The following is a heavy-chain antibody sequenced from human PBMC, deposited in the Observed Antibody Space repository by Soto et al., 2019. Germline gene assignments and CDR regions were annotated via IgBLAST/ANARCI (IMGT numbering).Heavy chain of an antibody. CDR2: IKSKRDGETT. CDR1: GFTFSSAW. CDR3: AKGRSNAGMDV. Sequence: GSLRLSCAASGFTFSSAWMNWVRQAPGEGLEWVGRIKSKRDGETTDYAAFVKGRFTISRDDSKNTLYVQMNSLRPEDTAVYYCAKGRSNAGMDVWGQGTTVTSP. V-gene: IGHV3-15*01. J-gene: IGHJ6*02.